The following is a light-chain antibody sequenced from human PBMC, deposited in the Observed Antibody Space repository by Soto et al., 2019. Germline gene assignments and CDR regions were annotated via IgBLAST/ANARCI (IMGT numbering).Light chain of an antibody. J-gene: IGKJ3*01. CDR3: QQRSNWIFT. V-gene: IGKV3-11*01. CDR1: QSVSTF. Sequence: EIVLTQSPATLSLSPGERATLSCRASQSVSTFLAWYQQKPGQAPRLLIYDASNRATGIPARFSGSGSGPDFTLTISSLESEDFAVYYCQQRSNWIFTFGPGTKVHMK. CDR2: DAS.